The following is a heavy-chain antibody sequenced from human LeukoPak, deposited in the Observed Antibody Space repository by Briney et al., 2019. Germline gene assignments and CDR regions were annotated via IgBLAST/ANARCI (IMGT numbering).Heavy chain of an antibody. CDR3: ARDMGGSYYYGSGSYHGYFDY. J-gene: IGHJ4*02. CDR2: ISGSGGST. CDR1: GFTFSSYA. D-gene: IGHD3-10*01. V-gene: IGHV3-23*01. Sequence: GGSLRLSCAASGFTFSSYAMSWVRQAPGKGLEWVSAISGSGGSTYYADSVKGRFTISRDNSKNTLYLQMNSLRAEDTAVYYCARDMGGSYYYGSGSYHGYFDYWGQGTLVTVSS.